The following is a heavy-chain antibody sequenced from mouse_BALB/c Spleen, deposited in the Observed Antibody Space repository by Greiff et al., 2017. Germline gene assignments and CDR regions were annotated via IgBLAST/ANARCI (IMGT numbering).Heavy chain of an antibody. D-gene: IGHD1-2*01. V-gene: IGHV3-6*02. CDR1: GYSITSGYY. CDR3: ARDRAATYYAMDY. J-gene: IGHJ4*01. Sequence: EVQLQESGPGLVKPSQSLSLTCSVTGYSITSGYYWNWIRQFPGNKLEWMGYISYDGSNNYNPSLKNRISITRDTSKNQFFLKLNSVTTEDTATYYCARDRAATYYAMDYWGQGTSVTVSS. CDR2: ISYDGSN.